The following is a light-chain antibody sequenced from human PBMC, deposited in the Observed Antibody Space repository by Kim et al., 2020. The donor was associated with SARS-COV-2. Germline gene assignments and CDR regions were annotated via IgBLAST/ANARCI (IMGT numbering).Light chain of an antibody. CDR1: QSVSSN. J-gene: IGKJ2*01. CDR2: GAS. Sequence: SMSPGERATLSCRASQSVSSNLAWYQQKPGQAPRLLIYGASTRATGLPARFSGSGSGTELTLTISSLQSEDFAVYYCQQYHNWPYTFGQGTKLEI. V-gene: IGKV3-15*01. CDR3: QQYHNWPYT.